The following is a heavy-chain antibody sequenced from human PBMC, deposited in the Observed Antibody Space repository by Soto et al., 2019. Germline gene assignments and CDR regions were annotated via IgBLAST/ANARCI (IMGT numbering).Heavy chain of an antibody. V-gene: IGHV1-18*01. CDR1: GYIFSNFG. Sequence: IYLVQSGPEVRKPGASVKVSCKASGYIFSNFGISWVRQAPGQGLEWMGWISGYNDNTNDAQKFQGRVRMTTDISTSTAYMELTTLRSEDTAVYYCAKDASSWFYYYYGMDVWGQGTTVTVSS. J-gene: IGHJ6*02. CDR3: AKDASSWFYYYYGMDV. CDR2: ISGYNDNT. D-gene: IGHD2-2*01.